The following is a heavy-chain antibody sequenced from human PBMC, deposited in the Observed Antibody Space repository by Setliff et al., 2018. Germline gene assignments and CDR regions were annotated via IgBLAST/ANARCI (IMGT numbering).Heavy chain of an antibody. CDR3: VRDAGDGYGVDAYAGGGFDF. V-gene: IGHV4-38-2*02. CDR1: GSAISSGHY. D-gene: IGHD4-17*01. Sequence: SETLSLTCAVSGSAISSGHYWGWIRQPPGKGLEWIGSFRPSGKTYYNPSLNSRVTISVDTSKKQFSLKVTSVTAADTAVNYCVRDAGDGYGVDAYAGGGFDFWGQGTMVTVSS. CDR2: FRPSGKT. J-gene: IGHJ3*01.